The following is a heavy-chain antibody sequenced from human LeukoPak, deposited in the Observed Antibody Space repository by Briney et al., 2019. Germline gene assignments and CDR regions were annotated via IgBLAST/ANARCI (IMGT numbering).Heavy chain of an antibody. CDR3: AKDPYMDV. J-gene: IGHJ6*03. CDR1: GFSFADAT. CDR2: INWNSGTM. V-gene: IGHV3-9*01. Sequence: GGSLRLSCAASGFSFADATMHWVRQVPGKGLEWVSGINWNSGTMGYADSVKGRFTVPRDNAKNSLYLQMNSLKTEDTALYYCAKDPYMDVWGKGTTVTVSS.